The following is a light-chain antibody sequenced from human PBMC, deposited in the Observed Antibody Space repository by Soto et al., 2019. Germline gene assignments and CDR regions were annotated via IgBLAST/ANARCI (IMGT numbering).Light chain of an antibody. Sequence: EIVMTQFPVTLSVSPGERVTLSCRASQSIGSSLAWYLQKPAQPPRLLIYDASTRVIDVPARFSGSGSGTDFTLAISSLQSEDFAVYYCQQYIKWPLTFGGGTKVEIK. J-gene: IGKJ4*01. CDR2: DAS. CDR1: QSIGSS. CDR3: QQYIKWPLT. V-gene: IGKV3-15*01.